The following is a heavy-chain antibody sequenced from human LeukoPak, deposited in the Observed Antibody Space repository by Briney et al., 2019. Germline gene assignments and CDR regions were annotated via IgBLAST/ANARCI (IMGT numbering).Heavy chain of an antibody. CDR2: IYYSGST. V-gene: IGHV4-59*01. CDR3: ARLGKYSSSWYYFDY. Sequence: SETLSLTCTVSGGSISSYYWSWIRQPPGKGLEWIGYIYYSGSTNYNFSLKSRVTILVDASKNQFSLRLTSVTAADTAVYYCARLGKYSSSWYYFDYWGQGILVTASS. J-gene: IGHJ4*02. CDR1: GGSISSYY. D-gene: IGHD6-13*01.